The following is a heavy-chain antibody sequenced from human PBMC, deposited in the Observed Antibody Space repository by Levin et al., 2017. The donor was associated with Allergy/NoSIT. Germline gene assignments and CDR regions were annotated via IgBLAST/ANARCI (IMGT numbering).Heavy chain of an antibody. CDR3: VKDSLSGMPYWYFDL. Sequence: PPGGSLRLSCAASGFTFDDYAMHWVRQIPGKGLEWVSGISWNSGRIGYGDSVKGRFTVSRDNAKNSLYLQMNSLRAEDTALYYCVKDSLSGMPYWYFDLWGRGTLVTVSS. CDR2: ISWNSGRI. D-gene: IGHD1-26*01. CDR1: GFTFDDYA. V-gene: IGHV3-9*01. J-gene: IGHJ2*01.